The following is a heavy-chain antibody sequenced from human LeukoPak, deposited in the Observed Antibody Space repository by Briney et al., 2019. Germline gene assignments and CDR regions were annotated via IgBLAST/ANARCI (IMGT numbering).Heavy chain of an antibody. CDR3: ARDGESHYYYYGMDV. D-gene: IGHD3-10*01. Sequence: GGSLRLSCAASGFTFSSYWMSWVRQAPGKGLEWVSSISSSSSYIYYADSVKGRFTISRDNAKNSLYLQMNSLRAEDTAVYYCARDGESHYYYYGMDVWGQGTTVTVSS. CDR2: ISSSSSYI. J-gene: IGHJ6*02. CDR1: GFTFSSYW. V-gene: IGHV3-21*01.